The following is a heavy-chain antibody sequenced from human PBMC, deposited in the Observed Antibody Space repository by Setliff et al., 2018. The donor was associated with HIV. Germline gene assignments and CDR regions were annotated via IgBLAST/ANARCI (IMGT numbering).Heavy chain of an antibody. D-gene: IGHD6-6*01. CDR1: GYSISSGYY. V-gene: IGHV4-38-2*01. J-gene: IGHJ4*02. CDR2: IYHSGST. CDR3: ARGSDLAARVYFDY. Sequence: PSETLSLTCAVSGYSISSGYYWGWIRQPPGKGLEWIGTIYHSGSTYYNPSLKSRVTISVDTSKNQFSLKLSSVTAADTALYYCARGSDLAARVYFDYWGQGTLVTVSS.